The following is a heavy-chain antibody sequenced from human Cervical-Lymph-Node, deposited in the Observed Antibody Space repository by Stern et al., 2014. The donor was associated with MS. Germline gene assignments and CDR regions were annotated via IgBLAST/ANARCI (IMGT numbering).Heavy chain of an antibody. J-gene: IGHJ6*02. CDR1: GGSISSGHYF. V-gene: IGHV4-61*02. D-gene: IGHD1-26*01. CDR2: IYTSGST. Sequence: VQLVESGPGLVKPSQTLSLTCTVSGGSISSGHYFWNWIRQPAGKGLEWIGRIYTSGSTDYSVSLKSRVTISRDTSKNQISLRLSSVTAADTAVYYCARDRPTAGSFSDFYYYYGLDVWGRGTTVTVSS. CDR3: ARDRPTAGSFSDFYYYYGLDV.